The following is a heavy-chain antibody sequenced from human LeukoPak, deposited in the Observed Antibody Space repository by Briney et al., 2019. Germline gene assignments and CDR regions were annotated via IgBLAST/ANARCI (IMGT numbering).Heavy chain of an antibody. CDR3: AHGSNMITFGGVIVIPSV. CDR2: IYWDDDK. J-gene: IGHJ4*02. D-gene: IGHD3-16*02. V-gene: IGHV2-5*08. CDR1: GGSISSYYW. Sequence: TLSLTCTVSGGSISSYYWSWIRQPPGKALEWLALIYWDDDKRYSPSLKSRLTITKDTSKNQVVLTMTNMDPVDTATYYCAHGSNMITFGGVIVIPSVWGQGTLVTVSS.